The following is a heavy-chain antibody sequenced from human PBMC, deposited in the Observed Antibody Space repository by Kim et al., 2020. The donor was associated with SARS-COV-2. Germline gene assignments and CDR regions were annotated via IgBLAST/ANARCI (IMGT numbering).Heavy chain of an antibody. CDR2: ST. J-gene: IGHJ4*02. V-gene: IGHV3-23*01. D-gene: IGHD2-2*01. CDR3: ARESSRRADY. Sequence: STFYADSVKGRFTISRDNSKNTLFLQLKSRRAEDTALYYCARESSRRADYWGQGTLVTVSS.